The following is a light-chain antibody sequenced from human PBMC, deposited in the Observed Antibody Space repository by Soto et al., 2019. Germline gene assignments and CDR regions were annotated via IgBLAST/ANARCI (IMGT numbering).Light chain of an antibody. CDR2: LNNDGSH. CDR3: QTWDTGMV. Sequence: QPVLTQSPSASASLGASVKLTCTLSNGHNTNAIAWHQQRPEKGPRFLMKLNNDGSHNRGGGIPDRFSGSSSGAERYLTISGLQSEDEAEYYCQTWDTGMVFGGGTKLTVL. J-gene: IGLJ2*01. V-gene: IGLV4-69*01. CDR1: NGHNTNA.